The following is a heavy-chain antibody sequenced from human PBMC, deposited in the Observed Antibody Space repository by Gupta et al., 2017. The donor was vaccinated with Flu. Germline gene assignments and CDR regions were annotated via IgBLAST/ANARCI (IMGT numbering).Heavy chain of an antibody. D-gene: IGHD2-15*01. CDR3: AKLAALPRIPSYTRYNWFDP. J-gene: IGHJ5*02. CDR1: GGSFSGYY. V-gene: IGHV4-34*01. CDR2: INHSGST. Sequence: QVQLQQWGAGLLKPSETLSLTCAVYGGSFSGYYWSWIRQPPGKGLEWIGEINHSGSTNYNPSLKSRVTISVDTSKNQFSLKLSSVTAADTAVYYCAKLAALPRIPSYTRYNWFDPWGQGTLVTVSS.